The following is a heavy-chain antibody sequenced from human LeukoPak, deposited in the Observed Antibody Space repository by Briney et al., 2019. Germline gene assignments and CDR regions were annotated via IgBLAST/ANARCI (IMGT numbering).Heavy chain of an antibody. CDR1: GGTFSSYA. CDR2: IIPIFGTA. J-gene: IGHJ3*02. CDR3: ARQIRDGSIQRYDGAFAFDI. D-gene: IGHD5-24*01. Sequence: GASVKVSCKASGGTFSSYAISWVRQAPGQGLEWMGGIIPIFGTANYAQKFQGRVTITTDESTSTAYMELSSLRSEDTAVYYCARQIRDGSIQRYDGAFAFDIWGQGTMVTVSS. V-gene: IGHV1-69*05.